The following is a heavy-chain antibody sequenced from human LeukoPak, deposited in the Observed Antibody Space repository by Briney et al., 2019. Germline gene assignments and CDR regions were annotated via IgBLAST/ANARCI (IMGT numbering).Heavy chain of an antibody. J-gene: IGHJ5*02. Sequence: PSETLPLTCAVSGVSISRTTYYWGWIRQPPGKGLEWIGSIHYSGNTYYNPSLKSRVTISVDTSKNLFSLKVNSVTAADTAVYYCARDRAQTYYYGSGSSFDPWGQGTLVTVSS. CDR3: ARDRAQTYYYGSGSSFDP. D-gene: IGHD3-10*01. V-gene: IGHV4-39*07. CDR2: IHYSGNT. CDR1: GVSISRTTYY.